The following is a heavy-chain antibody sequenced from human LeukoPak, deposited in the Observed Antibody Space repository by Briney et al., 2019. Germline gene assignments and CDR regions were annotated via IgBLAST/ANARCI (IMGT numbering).Heavy chain of an antibody. CDR3: ASSQVRYKTAFVI. Sequence: PSETLSLTCAVYGGSFSGYYWSWIRQPPGKGLEWIGYIYYSGSTNYNPSLKSRVTISVDTSKNQFSLKLSSVTAADTAVYYCASSQVRYKTAFVIWGQGTMVTVSS. J-gene: IGHJ3*02. CDR2: IYYSGST. CDR1: GGSFSGYY. D-gene: IGHD1-20*01. V-gene: IGHV4-59*01.